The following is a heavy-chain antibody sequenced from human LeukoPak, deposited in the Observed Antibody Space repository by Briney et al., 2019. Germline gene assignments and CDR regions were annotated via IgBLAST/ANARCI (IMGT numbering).Heavy chain of an antibody. CDR3: ARVTLGYSRHEDRGLVYYFDY. Sequence: GGSLRLSCAASGSTFRRNAMHWVRQAPGKGLEWVAVMSFDGSKTYYADFVKGRFTISRDNSKNTVFLQMNSLRPEDTAVYYCARVTLGYSRHEDRGLVYYFDYWGQGTLVTVSS. CDR1: GSTFRRNA. V-gene: IGHV3-30*04. D-gene: IGHD2-15*01. CDR2: MSFDGSKT. J-gene: IGHJ4*02.